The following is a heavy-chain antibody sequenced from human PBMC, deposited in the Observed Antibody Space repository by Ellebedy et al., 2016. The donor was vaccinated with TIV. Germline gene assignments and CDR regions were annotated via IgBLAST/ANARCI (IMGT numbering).Heavy chain of an antibody. Sequence: GSLRLXXAVYGGSFSGYYWSWIRQPPGKGLEWIGEINHSGSTNYNPSLKSRVTISVDTSKNQFSLKLSSVTAADTAVYYCARGSASVCSGGSCYSGDYWGQGTLVTVSS. D-gene: IGHD2-15*01. CDR2: INHSGST. CDR3: ARGSASVCSGGSCYSGDY. J-gene: IGHJ4*02. CDR1: GGSFSGYY. V-gene: IGHV4-34*01.